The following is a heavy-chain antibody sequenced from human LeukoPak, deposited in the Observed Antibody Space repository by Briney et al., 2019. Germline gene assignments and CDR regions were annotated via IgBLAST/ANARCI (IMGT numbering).Heavy chain of an antibody. CDR1: GFTFSSYW. J-gene: IGHJ4*02. D-gene: IGHD6-25*01. CDR3: ARRGTSSGWAHFDY. Sequence: GGSLRLSCAASGFTFSSYWMTWVRQAPGKGLEWVAKIKQDGSEKYYVDSVKGRFTISRDNAKNSLYLQMNSLGAEDTAVYYCARRGTSSGWAHFDYWGQGTLVTVSS. V-gene: IGHV3-7*05. CDR2: IKQDGSEK.